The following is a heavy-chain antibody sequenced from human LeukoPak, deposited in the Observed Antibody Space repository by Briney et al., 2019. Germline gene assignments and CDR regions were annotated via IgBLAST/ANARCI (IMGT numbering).Heavy chain of an antibody. J-gene: IGHJ3*01. V-gene: IGHV3-23*01. Sequence: GGSLRLSCASSESTFSSYAMSWVRQPPGRGLEWGSIISGSGGARYYANLMRGRPTISRDTPKTTLFVQMNSRRDKNTALYFCAKVTMGPDLRPHCFVAWGEGRKVIVS. CDR1: ESTFSSYA. D-gene: IGHD5-24*01. CDR3: AKVTMGPDLRPHCFVA. CDR2: ISGSGGAR.